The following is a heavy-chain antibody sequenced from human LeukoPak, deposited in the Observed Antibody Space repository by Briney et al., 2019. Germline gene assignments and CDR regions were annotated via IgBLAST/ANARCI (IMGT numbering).Heavy chain of an antibody. D-gene: IGHD3-3*01. Sequence: ASVKVSCKASGYTFPTYDINWVRLATGQGLEWMGWMNPKSGNTGYAQKFQGRVTMTRNTSITTAYLEPASLTSEDTAVYYCARGKDFWSAIQEYHMDVWGKGTTVTVSS. CDR2: MNPKSGNT. CDR1: GYTFPTYD. V-gene: IGHV1-8*02. J-gene: IGHJ6*03. CDR3: ARGKDFWSAIQEYHMDV.